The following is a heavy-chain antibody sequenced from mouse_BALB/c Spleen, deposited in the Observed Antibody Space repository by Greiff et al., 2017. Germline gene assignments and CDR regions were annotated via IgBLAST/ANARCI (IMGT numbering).Heavy chain of an antibody. D-gene: IGHD2-1*01. Sequence: EVKVVESGAELVKPGASVKLSCTASGFNIKDTYMHWVKQRPEQGLEWIGRIDPANGNTKYDPKFQGKATITADTSSNTAYLQLSSLTSEDTAVYYCASRSGNLGDYWGQGTSVTVSS. CDR2: IDPANGNT. CDR3: ASRSGNLGDY. J-gene: IGHJ4*01. V-gene: IGHV14-3*02. CDR1: GFNIKDTY.